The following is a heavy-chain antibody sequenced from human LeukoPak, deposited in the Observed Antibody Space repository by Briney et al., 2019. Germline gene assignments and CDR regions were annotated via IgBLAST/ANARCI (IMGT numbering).Heavy chain of an antibody. CDR3: ARDYKYGFDN. J-gene: IGHJ4*02. Sequence: GGSLRLSCAASGFTFSDYSMNWVRQAPGKGLEWISYIGIDSGNTNYADSVKGRFTISGDKAKNSLYLQMNSLRVEDTAVYYCARDYKYGFDNWGQGTLVTVSS. D-gene: IGHD5-24*01. CDR1: GFTFSDYS. CDR2: IGIDSGNT. V-gene: IGHV3-48*01.